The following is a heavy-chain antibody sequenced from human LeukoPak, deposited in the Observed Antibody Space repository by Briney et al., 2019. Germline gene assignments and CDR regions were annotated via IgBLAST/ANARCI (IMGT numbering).Heavy chain of an antibody. CDR2: LYSTGTT. V-gene: IGHV4-38-2*01. D-gene: IGHD6-19*01. Sequence: SETLSLTCAVSGFSISSGFYWVWLRQTPGKGLQWIGSLYSTGTTYYNPSLAGRVTVSTDSSKNQLSLKLRSVTAADTAVYYCAGQWAVANTRRFAIWGQGSRVTVSS. CDR3: AGQWAVANTRRFAI. J-gene: IGHJ3*02. CDR1: GFSISSGFY.